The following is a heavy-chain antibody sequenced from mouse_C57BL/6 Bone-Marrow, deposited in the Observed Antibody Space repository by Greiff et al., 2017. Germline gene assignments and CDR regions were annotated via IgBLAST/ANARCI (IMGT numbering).Heavy chain of an antibody. CDR3: ARSDYDYAWFAY. CDR1: GYTFTSYW. CDR2: IYPGSGST. V-gene: IGHV1-55*01. D-gene: IGHD2-4*01. J-gene: IGHJ3*01. Sequence: VQLQESGAELVKPGASVKMSCKASGYTFTSYWITWVKQRPGQGLEWIGDIYPGSGSTNYNEKFKSKATLTVDTSSSTAYMQLSSLTSEDSAVYYCARSDYDYAWFAYWGQGTLVTGSA.